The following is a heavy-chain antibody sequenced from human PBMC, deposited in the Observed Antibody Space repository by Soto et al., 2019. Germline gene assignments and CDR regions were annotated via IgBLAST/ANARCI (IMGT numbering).Heavy chain of an antibody. CDR3: ARETRRGDYAYYFDY. Sequence: QVQLQESGPGLVKPSQTLSLTCTVSGGSISSGDYYWSWIRQPPGKGLECIGYIYYSGSTYYNPSLKSRVTISVDTSKNQFSLKLSSVTAADTAVYYCARETRRGDYAYYFDYWGQGTLVTVSS. V-gene: IGHV4-30-4*01. J-gene: IGHJ4*02. CDR1: GGSISSGDYY. D-gene: IGHD4-17*01. CDR2: IYYSGST.